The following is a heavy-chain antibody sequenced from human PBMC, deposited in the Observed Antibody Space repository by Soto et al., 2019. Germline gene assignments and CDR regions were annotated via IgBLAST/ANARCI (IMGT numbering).Heavy chain of an antibody. CDR1: GFTFSSYA. CDR3: AKARGSSTPAPGSY. Sequence: GGSLRLSCAASGFTFSSYAMSWVRRAPGKGLEWVSTIGGSGANTYYADSVKGRFTISRDNSKNTLYLQMNSLRAEDTAVYYCAKARGSSTPAPGSYWGQGTLVTVSS. J-gene: IGHJ4*02. D-gene: IGHD2-2*01. V-gene: IGHV3-23*01. CDR2: IGGSGANT.